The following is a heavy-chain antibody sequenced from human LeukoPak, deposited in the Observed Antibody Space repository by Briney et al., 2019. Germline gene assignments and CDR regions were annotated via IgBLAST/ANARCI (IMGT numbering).Heavy chain of an antibody. CDR2: IRYDGSNK. D-gene: IGHD3-22*01. J-gene: IGHJ4*02. Sequence: GGSLRLSCAASGFTFSSYGMHWVRQAPGKELEWVAFIRYDGSNKYYADSVKGRFTISRDNSKNTLYLQMNSLRAEDTAVYYCAKDRTAMIVVASPPDYWGQGTLVTVSS. CDR3: AKDRTAMIVVASPPDY. CDR1: GFTFSSYG. V-gene: IGHV3-30*02.